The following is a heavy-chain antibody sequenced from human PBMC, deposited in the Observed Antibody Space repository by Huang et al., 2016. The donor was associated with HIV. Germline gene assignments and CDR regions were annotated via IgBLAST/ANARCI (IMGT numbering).Heavy chain of an antibody. CDR1: GFTVSGPY. V-gene: IGHV3-53*01. J-gene: IGHJ4*02. CDR2: IYSGGTT. Sequence: EVQLVESGGGLIQPGGSLRLSCAASGFTVSGPYMSWVRQAPRKGLDWVSFIYSGGTTYFADSWKGRFTFSRDNSKNTVYLQMNSLRADDTAVYYCARGGNTVGYFDNWGQGTLVTVSS. D-gene: IGHD1-26*01. CDR3: ARGGNTVGYFDN.